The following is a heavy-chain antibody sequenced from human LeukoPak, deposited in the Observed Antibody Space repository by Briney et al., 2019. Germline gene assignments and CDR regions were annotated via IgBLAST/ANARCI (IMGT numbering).Heavy chain of an antibody. D-gene: IGHD2-15*01. CDR1: GFTFGDYG. V-gene: IGHV3-49*04. Sequence: PGGSLRLSCTASGFTFGDYGMTWVRQAPGKGLEWVGFIRSKAYGGTTEHAASVKGRFTISRDDSKSIAYLQMNSLKTEDTAMYYCTRAHSGDGFDIWGQGTMVTVSS. CDR2: IRSKAYGGTT. CDR3: TRAHSGDGFDI. J-gene: IGHJ3*02.